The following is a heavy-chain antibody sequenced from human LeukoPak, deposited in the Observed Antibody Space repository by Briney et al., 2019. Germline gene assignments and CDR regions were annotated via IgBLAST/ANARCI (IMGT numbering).Heavy chain of an antibody. J-gene: IGHJ4*02. CDR1: GYTFTSYT. D-gene: IGHD3-22*01. CDR2: INAGNGNT. V-gene: IGHV1-3*01. Sequence: ASVKVSCKASGYTFTSYTLHWVRQAPGQRLEWMGRINAGNGNTKYSQKFQGRVTITRDTSASTAYMELSRLRSDDTAVYYCASSGSGYYVWSFDYWGQGTLVTVSS. CDR3: ASSGSGYYVWSFDY.